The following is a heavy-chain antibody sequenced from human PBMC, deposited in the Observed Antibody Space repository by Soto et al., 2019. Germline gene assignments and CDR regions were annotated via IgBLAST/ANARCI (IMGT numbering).Heavy chain of an antibody. D-gene: IGHD2-2*01. V-gene: IGHV1-58*01. CDR1: GFTFTSSA. J-gene: IGHJ6*02. CDR3: AADGRCSSTSCSYYYYGMDV. CDR2: IVVGSGNT. Sequence: GASVKVSCKASGFTFTSSAVQWVRQARGQRLEWIGWIVVGSGNTNYAQKFQERVTITRDMSTSTAYMELSSLRSEDTAVYYCAADGRCSSTSCSYYYYGMDVWGQGTTVTVSS.